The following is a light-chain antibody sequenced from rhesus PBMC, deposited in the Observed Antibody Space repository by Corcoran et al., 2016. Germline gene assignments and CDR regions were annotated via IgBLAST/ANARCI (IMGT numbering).Light chain of an antibody. CDR1: QGISIY. J-gene: IGKJ3*01. CDR3: LQSNRKPFT. Sequence: DIQMTQSPSSLSASVADRVTITCRASQGISIYLSWYQQKPGKTPKRLIYGASRLDRGVSSRFSGSGTGTEFTLTISSLQPEDVATYYCLQSNRKPFTFGPGTKLDIK. V-gene: IGKV1-36*01. CDR2: GAS.